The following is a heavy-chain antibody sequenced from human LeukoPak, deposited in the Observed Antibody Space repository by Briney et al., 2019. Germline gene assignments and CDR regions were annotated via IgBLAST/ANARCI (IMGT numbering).Heavy chain of an antibody. D-gene: IGHD2-2*02. CDR1: GGSISSSSYY. J-gene: IGHJ6*03. CDR3: ARDHIVVVPAAIGTIQLPRPYYYYMDV. Sequence: PSETLSLTCTVSGGSISSSSYYWGWIRQPPGKGLEWIGSIYYSGSTYYNPSLKSRVIISVDTSKNQFSLKLSSVTAADTAVYYCARDHIVVVPAAIGTIQLPRPYYYYMDVWGKGTTVTVSS. CDR2: IYYSGST. V-gene: IGHV4-39*01.